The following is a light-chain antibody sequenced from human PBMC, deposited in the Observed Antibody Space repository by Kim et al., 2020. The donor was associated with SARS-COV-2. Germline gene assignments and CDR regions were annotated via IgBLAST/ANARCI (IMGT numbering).Light chain of an antibody. CDR1: QSVTNTY. CDR3: QQYGTSRPIT. V-gene: IGKV3-20*01. CDR2: DAS. Sequence: PGATSTLSCRASQSVTNTYLAWYQQKPGQAPRLLIYDASSRATGIPDRFSGSGSGTDFTLTISRLEPEDFAVYYCQQYGTSRPITFGQGTRLEIK. J-gene: IGKJ5*01.